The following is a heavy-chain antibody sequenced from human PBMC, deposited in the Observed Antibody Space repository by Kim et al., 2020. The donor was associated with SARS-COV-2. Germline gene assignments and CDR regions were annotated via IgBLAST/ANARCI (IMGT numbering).Heavy chain of an antibody. J-gene: IGHJ6*02. V-gene: IGHV1-2*06. D-gene: IGHD4-17*01. CDR2: INPNSGGT. CDR3: ARSRLHDYGDFYGMDV. CDR1: GYTFTGYY. Sequence: ASVKVSCKASGYTFTGYYMHWVRQAPGQGLEWMGRINPNSGGTNYAQKFQGRVTMTRDTSISTAYMELSRLRSDDTAVYYCARSRLHDYGDFYGMDVWGQGTTVTVSS.